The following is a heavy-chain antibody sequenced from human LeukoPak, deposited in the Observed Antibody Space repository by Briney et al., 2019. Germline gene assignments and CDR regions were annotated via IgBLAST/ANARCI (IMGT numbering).Heavy chain of an antibody. J-gene: IGHJ4*02. CDR3: TRELTMASNY. D-gene: IGHD3-10*01. CDR1: GFTFSHAW. V-gene: IGHV3-7*01. CDR2: IKQDGSEK. Sequence: QSGGSLRLSCAASGFTFSHAWMSWVRQAPGKGLEWVANIKQDGSEKYYVDSVKGRFTISRDNAKNSLYLQMNSLRAEDTAVYYCTRELTMASNYWGQGTLVTVSS.